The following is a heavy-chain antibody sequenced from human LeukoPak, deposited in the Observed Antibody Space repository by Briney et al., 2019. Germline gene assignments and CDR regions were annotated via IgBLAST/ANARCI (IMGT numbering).Heavy chain of an antibody. CDR2: INPSGGST. V-gene: IGHV1-46*01. Sequence: ASVKVSCKASGYTFTSYYMHWVRQAPGQGLEWMGIINPSGGSTSYAQKFQGRVTMTRDMSTSTVYMELSSLRSDDTAVYYCARKYYDILTGYYLFDYWGQGTLVTVSS. CDR1: GYTFTSYY. D-gene: IGHD3-9*01. J-gene: IGHJ4*02. CDR3: ARKYYDILTGYYLFDY.